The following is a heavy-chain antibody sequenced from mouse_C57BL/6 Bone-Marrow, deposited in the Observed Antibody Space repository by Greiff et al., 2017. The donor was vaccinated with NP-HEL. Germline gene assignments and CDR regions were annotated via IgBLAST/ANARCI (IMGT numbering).Heavy chain of an antibody. V-gene: IGHV1-50*01. CDR2: IDPSDSYT. Sequence: QVQLQQPGAELVKPGASVKLSCKASGYTLTSYWMQWVKQRPGQGLEWIGKIDPSDSYTNYNQKFKGKATLTVDTSSSTAYMQLSSLTSEDSAVYYCARNGDYWGQGTTLTVSS. CDR3: ARNGDY. CDR1: GYTLTSYW. J-gene: IGHJ2*01.